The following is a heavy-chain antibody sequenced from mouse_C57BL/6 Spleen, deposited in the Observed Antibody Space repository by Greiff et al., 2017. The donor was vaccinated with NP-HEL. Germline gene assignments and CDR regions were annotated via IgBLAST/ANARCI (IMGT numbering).Heavy chain of an antibody. V-gene: IGHV1-72*01. J-gene: IGHJ4*01. Sequence: VKLQQPGAELVKPGASVKLSCTASGYTFTSYCMHWVKQRPGRGLVWIGRIVPNSGGTKYNEKFKSKATLTVDKPSSTAYMQLSSLTSEDSAVYYCARGRFYYGSSYYAMDYWGQGTSVTVSS. CDR3: ARGRFYYGSSYYAMDY. CDR1: GYTFTSYC. CDR2: IVPNSGGT. D-gene: IGHD1-1*01.